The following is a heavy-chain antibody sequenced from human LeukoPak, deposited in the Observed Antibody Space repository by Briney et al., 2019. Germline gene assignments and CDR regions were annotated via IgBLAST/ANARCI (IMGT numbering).Heavy chain of an antibody. D-gene: IGHD2-21*01. CDR1: GFTVSTNY. CDR3: TNILEIVATVAVTF. J-gene: IGHJ4*02. CDR2: IYSGGST. V-gene: IGHV3-66*01. Sequence: GGSLRLSCAASGFTVSTNYMSWVRQAPGKGLEWVSVIYSGGSTNYADSVKGRFTISRDNSKSTLYLQMHSLRVEDTAVYFCTNILEIVATVAVTFWGRGTLVTVSS.